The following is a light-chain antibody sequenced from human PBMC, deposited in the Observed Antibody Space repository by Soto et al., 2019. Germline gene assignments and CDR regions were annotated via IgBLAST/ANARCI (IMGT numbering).Light chain of an antibody. J-gene: IGKJ1*01. Sequence: EIVLTQSPGTLSLSPGERATLSCRATESVDSNYLAWYQQKPGQAPRLLIYGAASRATGTPDRFSGSGSGTDFILTISRLDPEESAVYYCQQYSDSPQPFGQGTKVDIK. CDR1: ESVDSNY. V-gene: IGKV3-20*01. CDR2: GAA. CDR3: QQYSDSPQP.